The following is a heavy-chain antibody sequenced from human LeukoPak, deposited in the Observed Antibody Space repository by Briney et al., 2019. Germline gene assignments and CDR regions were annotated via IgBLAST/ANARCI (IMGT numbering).Heavy chain of an antibody. Sequence: GASVKVSCKASGVTFSSYAISWVRQAPGQGLEWMGGIIPIFGTANYAQKFQGRVTITADKSTSTAYMELSSLRSEDTAVYYCARGDYYYDSSGDSRANAFDIWGQGTMVTVSS. V-gene: IGHV1-69*06. CDR3: ARGDYYYDSSGDSRANAFDI. J-gene: IGHJ3*02. CDR1: GVTFSSYA. CDR2: IIPIFGTA. D-gene: IGHD3-22*01.